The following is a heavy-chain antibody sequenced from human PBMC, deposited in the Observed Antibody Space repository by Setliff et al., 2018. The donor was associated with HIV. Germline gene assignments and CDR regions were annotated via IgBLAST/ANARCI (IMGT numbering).Heavy chain of an antibody. CDR2: INQDGNKK. J-gene: IGHJ4*02. CDR3: TIGHYKSASG. CDR1: GFVFSDFW. Sequence: LRLSCAASGFVFSDFWISWARQAPGKGLEWVANINQDGNKKYYVGSVKGRFTISRDNSKNTLWLQMNNLRGEDTAVYHCTIGHYKSASGWGKGTLVTVSS. D-gene: IGHD1-20*01. V-gene: IGHV3-7*03.